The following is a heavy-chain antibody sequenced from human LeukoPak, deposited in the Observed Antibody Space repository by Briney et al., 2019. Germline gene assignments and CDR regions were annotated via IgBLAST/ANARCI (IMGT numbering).Heavy chain of an antibody. CDR2: IYPGDSDT. D-gene: IGHD3-22*01. J-gene: IGHJ4*02. Sequence: GESLKISCKGSGYSFTSYWIGWVRQMPGKGLEWRGIIYPGDSDTRYSPSFQGQVTISADKSISTAYLQWSSLKASDTAMYYCARLKFYDSSGYYYYFDYWGQGTLVTVSS. CDR1: GYSFTSYW. V-gene: IGHV5-51*01. CDR3: ARLKFYDSSGYYYYFDY.